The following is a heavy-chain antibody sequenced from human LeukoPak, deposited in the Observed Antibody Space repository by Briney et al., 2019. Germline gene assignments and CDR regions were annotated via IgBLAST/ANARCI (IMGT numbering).Heavy chain of an antibody. Sequence: ASVKVSCKASGYTFTGYYMHWVRPAPGPGLEWMGWINPNSGGTNYAQNFQGRVTMARDTSISTAYMELSRLRSDDTAVYYCARILVVEVDYWGQGTLVTVSS. J-gene: IGHJ4*02. CDR3: ARILVVEVDY. V-gene: IGHV1-2*02. CDR1: GYTFTGYY. D-gene: IGHD2-2*01. CDR2: INPNSGGT.